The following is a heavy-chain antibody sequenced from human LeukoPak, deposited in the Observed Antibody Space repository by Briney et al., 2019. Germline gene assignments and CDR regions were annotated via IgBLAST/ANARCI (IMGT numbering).Heavy chain of an antibody. CDR2: IYTSGST. CDR3: ARQSCSSTACPHRNVFDI. CDR1: GGSLSCYY. Sequence: PSETLSLTCTVSGGSLSCYYWSWIRQPPGKGLEWIGFIYTSGSTNYNPSLKSRVTISIDTSKNQFSLKLSSVTAADTAVYYCARQSCSSTACPHRNVFDIWGQGTMVTVSS. J-gene: IGHJ3*02. V-gene: IGHV4-4*09. D-gene: IGHD2-2*01.